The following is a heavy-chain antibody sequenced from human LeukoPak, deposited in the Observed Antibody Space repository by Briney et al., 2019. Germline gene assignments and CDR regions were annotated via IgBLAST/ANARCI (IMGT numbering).Heavy chain of an antibody. Sequence: GGSLRLSCAASGFTFSSYAMHWVRQAPGKGLEWVAVISYDGSNKYYADSVKGRFTISRDNSKNTLYLQMNSLRAEDTAVYYCASKDYGDSTDYWGQGTLVTVSS. J-gene: IGHJ4*02. CDR3: ASKDYGDSTDY. D-gene: IGHD4-17*01. CDR2: ISYDGSNK. V-gene: IGHV3-30-3*01. CDR1: GFTFSSYA.